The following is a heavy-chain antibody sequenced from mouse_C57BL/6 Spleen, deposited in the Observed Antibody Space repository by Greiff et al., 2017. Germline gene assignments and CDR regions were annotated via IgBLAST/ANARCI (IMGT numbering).Heavy chain of an antibody. CDR1: GYTFTSYW. V-gene: IGHV1-59*01. D-gene: IGHD2-2*01. J-gene: IGHJ3*01. Sequence: QVQLQQPGAELVRPGTSVKLSCKASGYTFTSYWMHCVKQRPGQGLEWFGVIDPSDSYTNYNQKIKGKATLTVDTSSSTAYMQLSSLTSKASAVYYCARQFYYAYDAGFAYWGQGTLVTVSA. CDR2: IDPSDSYT. CDR3: ARQFYYAYDAGFAY.